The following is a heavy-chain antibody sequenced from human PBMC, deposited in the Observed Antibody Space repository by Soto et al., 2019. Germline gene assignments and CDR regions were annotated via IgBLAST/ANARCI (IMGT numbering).Heavy chain of an antibody. J-gene: IGHJ6*02. CDR1: GFTFSSYA. CDR3: ASENRQQLNYYYGMDV. D-gene: IGHD6-13*01. Sequence: QLQLVESGGGVVQPGRSLRLSCAASGFTFSSYAMHWVRQAPGKGLEWVAVISYDGSNKYDADSVKGRFTISRDNSKNTLYMQMTSLRPEDTAVYFCASENRQQLNYYYGMDVWGQGTTVTVSS. CDR2: ISYDGSNK. V-gene: IGHV3-30-3*01.